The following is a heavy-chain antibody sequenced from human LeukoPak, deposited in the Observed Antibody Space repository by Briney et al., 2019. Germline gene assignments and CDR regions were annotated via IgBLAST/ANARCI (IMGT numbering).Heavy chain of an antibody. Sequence: GGSLRLSCAASGFRFNTYWMHWVRQAPGKGLVWVSRINPDGRTTDYANSVKGRFTISRDNAKNTVNLQMNSLRVEDTATYYCAKVDGTGNTVFDYWGQGTLVPVSS. CDR1: GFRFNTYW. CDR2: INPDGRTT. D-gene: IGHD6-19*01. J-gene: IGHJ4*02. CDR3: AKVDGTGNTVFDY. V-gene: IGHV3-74*01.